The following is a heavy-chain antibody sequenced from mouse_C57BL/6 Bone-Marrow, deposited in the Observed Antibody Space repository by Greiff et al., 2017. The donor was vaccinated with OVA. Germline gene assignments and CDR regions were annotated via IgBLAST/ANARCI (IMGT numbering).Heavy chain of an antibody. V-gene: IGHV1-81*01. D-gene: IGHD1-1*01. CDR3: ARRGKLLRYCYAMDY. J-gene: IGHJ4*01. CDR1: GYTFTSYG. Sequence: VQLQQSGAELARPGASVKLSCKASGYTFTSYGISWVKQRTGQGLEWIGEIYPRSGNNYYNEKFKGKATLTADKSSSTAYMELRSLTSEDSAVYFCARRGKLLRYCYAMDYWGQGTSVTVSS. CDR2: IYPRSGNN.